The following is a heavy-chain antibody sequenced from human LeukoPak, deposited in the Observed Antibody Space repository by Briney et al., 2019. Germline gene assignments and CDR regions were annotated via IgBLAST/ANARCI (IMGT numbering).Heavy chain of an antibody. J-gene: IGHJ6*03. Sequence: GASVKVSCKASGYTFSNYGISWTRQAPGQGLEWMGWINPNSGGTNYAQKFQGRVTMTRDTSISTAYMELSSLRSEDTAVYYCARGRTESVLRYFDWLHDYYYYYMDVWGKGTTVTISS. V-gene: IGHV1-2*02. CDR2: INPNSGGT. D-gene: IGHD3-9*01. CDR1: GYTFSNYG. CDR3: ARGRTESVLRYFDWLHDYYYYYMDV.